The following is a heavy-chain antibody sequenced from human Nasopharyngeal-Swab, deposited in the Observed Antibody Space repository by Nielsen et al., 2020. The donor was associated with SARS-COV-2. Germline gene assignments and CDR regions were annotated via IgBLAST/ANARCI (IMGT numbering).Heavy chain of an antibody. V-gene: IGHV1-3*01. J-gene: IGHJ3*02. Sequence: WVRQAPGQRLEWMGWIKAGNGNTKYSQKFQGRVTITRDTSASTAYMELSSLRSEDTAVYYCAREGYNYYDSSGYYQGAFDIWGQGTMVTVSS. CDR2: IKAGNGNT. D-gene: IGHD3-22*01. CDR3: AREGYNYYDSSGYYQGAFDI.